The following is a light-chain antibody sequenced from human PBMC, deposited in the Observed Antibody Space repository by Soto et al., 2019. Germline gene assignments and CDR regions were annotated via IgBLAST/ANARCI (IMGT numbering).Light chain of an antibody. CDR1: QSVSTSD. CDR3: QQYDRSLT. J-gene: IGKJ4*01. Sequence: EIVLTQSPATLSSFPGERATLSCRASQSVSTSDFAWYQQKPGQAPRLLMYGASHRASGIPDRFSGSGSGTDFTLTISRLEPEDFAVYYCQQYDRSLTFGGGTKVDIK. V-gene: IGKV3-20*01. CDR2: GAS.